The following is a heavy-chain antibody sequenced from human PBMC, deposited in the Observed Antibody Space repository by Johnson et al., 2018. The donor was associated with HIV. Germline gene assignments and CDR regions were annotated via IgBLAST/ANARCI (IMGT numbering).Heavy chain of an antibody. D-gene: IGHD5-18*01. Sequence: VQLVESGGGLVQPGGSLRLSCAASGFTVSTYSMSWVRQAPGKGLEWVSIVFSGDDTYYPVSVKGRFTISRDNAKNSLYLQMNSLGAADTAVSYCAKAHTYGGAFDIWGQGTMVTVSS. CDR1: GFTVSTYS. CDR3: AKAHTYGGAFDI. CDR2: VFSGDDT. V-gene: IGHV3-66*01. J-gene: IGHJ3*02.